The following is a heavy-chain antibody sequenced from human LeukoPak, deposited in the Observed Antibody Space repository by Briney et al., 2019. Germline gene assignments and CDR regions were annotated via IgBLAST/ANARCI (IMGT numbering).Heavy chain of an antibody. CDR3: ANEIRPNDY. D-gene: IGHD4-17*01. CDR1: EFDFSSHA. V-gene: IGHV3-23*01. Sequence: PGGSLRLSCAASEFDFSSHAMTWVRQAPGKGLEWVTAISISGSKTYYADSVKGRFTISRDNSKNTLYLQMSSLRAEDTAVYYCANEIRPNDYWGQGTQVTVSS. CDR2: ISISGSKT. J-gene: IGHJ4*02.